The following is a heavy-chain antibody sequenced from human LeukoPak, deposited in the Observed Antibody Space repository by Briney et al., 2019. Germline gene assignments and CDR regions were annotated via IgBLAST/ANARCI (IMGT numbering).Heavy chain of an antibody. Sequence: GGSLRLSCAASGFTFSSYWMSWVRQAPGKGLEWVANIKQDGSEKYYVDSVKGRFTISRDNAKNSLYLQMNSLRAEDTAVYYCARETVTTVSDHMDVWGKGTTVTISS. CDR3: ARETVTTVSDHMDV. J-gene: IGHJ6*03. D-gene: IGHD4-17*01. V-gene: IGHV3-7*01. CDR1: GFTFSSYW. CDR2: IKQDGSEK.